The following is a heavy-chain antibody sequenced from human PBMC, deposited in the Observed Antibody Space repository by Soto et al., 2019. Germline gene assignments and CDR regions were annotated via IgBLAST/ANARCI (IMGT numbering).Heavy chain of an antibody. CDR2: ISGSGGYT. Sequence: GGSLRLSFAASGFTFSSYAMTWVRQAPGKGLEWVSVISGSGGYTYYADSVKGRFTISRDNTKNTLYLQMNSLRAEDTAVYYCAKEKQWLVVDYWGQGTLVTVSS. V-gene: IGHV3-23*01. CDR3: AKEKQWLVVDY. CDR1: GFTFSSYA. D-gene: IGHD6-19*01. J-gene: IGHJ4*02.